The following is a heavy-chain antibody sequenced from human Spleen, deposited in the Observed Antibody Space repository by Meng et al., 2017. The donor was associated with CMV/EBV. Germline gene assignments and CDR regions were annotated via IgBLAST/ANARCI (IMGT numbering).Heavy chain of an antibody. CDR3: ARGLELRGWFDP. D-gene: IGHD1-7*01. CDR2: IIPIFGTA. J-gene: IGHJ5*02. CDR1: GGTFSSYA. V-gene: IGHV1-69*05. Sequence: SVKVSCKASGGTFSSYAISWVRQAPGQGLERMGGIIPIFGTANYAQKFQGRVTITTDESTSTAYMELSSLRSEDTAVYYCARGLELRGWFDPWGQGTLVTVSS.